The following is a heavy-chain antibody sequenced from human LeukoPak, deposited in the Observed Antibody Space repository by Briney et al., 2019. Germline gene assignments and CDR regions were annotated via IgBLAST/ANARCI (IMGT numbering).Heavy chain of an antibody. CDR2: IYTSGST. CDR1: GGSISSGSYY. CDR3: AREESQDSGSYFGVSWFDP. V-gene: IGHV4-61*02. J-gene: IGHJ5*02. D-gene: IGHD1-26*01. Sequence: PSETLSLTCTVSGGSISSGSYYWSWIRQPAGKGLEWIGRIYTSGSTNYNPSLKSRVTISVDTSKSQFSLKLSSVTAADTAVYYCAREESQDSGSYFGVSWFDPWGQGTLVTVSS.